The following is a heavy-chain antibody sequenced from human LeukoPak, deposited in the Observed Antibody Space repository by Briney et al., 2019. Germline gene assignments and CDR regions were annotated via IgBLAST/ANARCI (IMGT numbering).Heavy chain of an antibody. CDR1: GYSFTGYY. V-gene: IGHV1-2*02. J-gene: IGHJ6*02. CDR3: ATNPYVTFYGMDV. D-gene: IGHD3-10*02. Sequence: ASVKVSCKASGYSFTGYYIHWVRQAPGQGLEWMGWINSISAGTQYAQKFQGRVTMTSDTSISTAYMELSRLRSDDTGVYYCATNPYVTFYGMDVWGRGTTVTVSS. CDR2: INSISAGT.